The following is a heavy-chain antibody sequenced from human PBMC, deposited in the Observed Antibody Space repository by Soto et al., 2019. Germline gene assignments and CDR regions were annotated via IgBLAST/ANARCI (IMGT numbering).Heavy chain of an antibody. V-gene: IGHV4-34*01. CDR2: INHSGST. J-gene: IGHJ6*02. D-gene: IGHD6-13*01. CDR1: CCSFSDYY. CDR3: ARGHRQQRTHYYQYGMDV. Sequence: SEILSLTCAADCCSFSDYYGSWIRPPPLNGLEWIGEINHSGSTNYNPSLKSRVTISVDTSKNQFSLKLSSVTAADTAVYYCARGHRQQRTHYYQYGMDVWGQGTTVNVSS.